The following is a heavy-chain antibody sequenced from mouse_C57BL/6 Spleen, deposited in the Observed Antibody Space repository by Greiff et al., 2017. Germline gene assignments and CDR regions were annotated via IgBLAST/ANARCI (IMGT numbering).Heavy chain of an antibody. CDR3: ARYSNVPYYFDY. J-gene: IGHJ2*01. V-gene: IGHV1-64*01. D-gene: IGHD2-5*01. Sequence: VQLQQPGAELVKPGASVKLSCKASGYTFTSYWMHWVKQRPGQGLEWIGMIHPNSGSTNYNEKFKSKATLTVDKSSSTAYMQLSSLTSEDSAVYYCARYSNVPYYFDYWGHGTTLTVSS. CDR2: IHPNSGST. CDR1: GYTFTSYW.